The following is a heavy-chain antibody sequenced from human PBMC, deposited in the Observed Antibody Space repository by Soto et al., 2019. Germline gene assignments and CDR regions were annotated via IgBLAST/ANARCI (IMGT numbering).Heavy chain of an antibody. CDR1: GGSISSSSYY. D-gene: IGHD1-20*01. CDR2: IYYSGST. CDR3: ARHAYITPTLEKWFDH. V-gene: IGHV4-39*01. Sequence: QLQVQESGPGLVKPSETLSLTCTVSGGSISSSSYYWGWIRQPPGKGLEWIGSIYYSGSTYYNPSLKRRVTVSITTAKNQFTLNLSFVTAAYTAVYFCARHAYITPTLEKWFDHWGQGTLVTVSS. J-gene: IGHJ5*02.